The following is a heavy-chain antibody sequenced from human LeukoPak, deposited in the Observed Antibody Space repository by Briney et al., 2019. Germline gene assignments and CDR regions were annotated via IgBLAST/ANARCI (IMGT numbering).Heavy chain of an antibody. V-gene: IGHV4-4*07. CDR1: GGSISSYY. CDR3: VRDPGGYSYGYYFDY. J-gene: IGHJ4*02. Sequence: PSETLSLTCSVSGGSISSYYWSWIRLPAGKGLEWIGRIYTSGSTNYNPSLKSRVTMSVDTSKNQFSLKLSSVTAADTAVYYCVRDPGGYSYGYYFDYWGQGTLVTVSS. D-gene: IGHD5-18*01. CDR2: IYTSGST.